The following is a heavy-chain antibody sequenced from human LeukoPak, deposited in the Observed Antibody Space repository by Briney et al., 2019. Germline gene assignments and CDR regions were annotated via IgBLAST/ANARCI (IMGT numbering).Heavy chain of an antibody. CDR2: IYPRDGST. D-gene: IGHD1-26*01. J-gene: IGHJ4*02. Sequence: ASVKVSCKASGYSFTSNYIHWVRQAPGQGLEWMGMIYPRDGSTSYAQKFQGRVTVTRDTSTSTVYMELSSLRSEDTAVYYCARDHSGSYSEFDYWGQGTLVTVSS. CDR3: ARDHSGSYSEFDY. CDR1: GYSFTSNY. V-gene: IGHV1-46*01.